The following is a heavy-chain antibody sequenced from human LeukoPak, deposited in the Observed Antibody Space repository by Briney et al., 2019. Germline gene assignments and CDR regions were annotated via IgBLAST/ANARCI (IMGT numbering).Heavy chain of an antibody. Sequence: SQTLSLTCAISGDSVSRNSAAWNWIRQSPSRGLEWLGRTYYRSKWYSDFAVSVKSRITTNPDTSKNQFSLLLNSVTPEDTAVYYCARGGSPVSSPGAFDIWGQGTMVTVSP. CDR3: ARGGSPVSSPGAFDI. V-gene: IGHV6-1*01. CDR1: GDSVSRNSAA. D-gene: IGHD2-15*01. CDR2: TYYRSKWYS. J-gene: IGHJ3*02.